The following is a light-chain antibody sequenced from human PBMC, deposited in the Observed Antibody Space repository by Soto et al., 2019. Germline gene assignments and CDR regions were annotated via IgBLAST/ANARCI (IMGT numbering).Light chain of an antibody. CDR2: GAS. Sequence: DIQMTQSPSSLSASVGDSVTITCQASQDISNYLNWYQQKPGKAPKLLIYGASNLETGVPSRISRSGSRTDFTFAISSLEPEDIAIYYCQQGYTFGQGTKLEIK. CDR1: QDISNY. J-gene: IGKJ2*01. V-gene: IGKV1-33*01. CDR3: QQGYT.